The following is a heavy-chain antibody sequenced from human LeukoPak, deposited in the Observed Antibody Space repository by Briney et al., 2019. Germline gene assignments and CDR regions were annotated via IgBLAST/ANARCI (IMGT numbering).Heavy chain of an antibody. CDR3: ARQSYYFDY. V-gene: IGHV4-34*01. CDR1: GGSFSGYY. Sequence: PSETLSLTCAVYGGSFSGYYWSWIRQPPGKGLEWIGEINHSGNTNYNPSLKSRVTISVDTSKNQFSLKLSSVTAADTAVYYCARQSYYFDYWGQGTLVTVSS. J-gene: IGHJ4*02. CDR2: INHSGNT.